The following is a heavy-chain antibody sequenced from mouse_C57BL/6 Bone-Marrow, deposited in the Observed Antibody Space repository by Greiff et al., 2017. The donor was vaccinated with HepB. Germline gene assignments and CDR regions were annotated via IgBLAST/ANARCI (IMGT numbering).Heavy chain of an antibody. J-gene: IGHJ3*01. CDR1: GFSLTSYG. D-gene: IGHD3-3*01. Sequence: VKVVESGPGLVAPSQSLSITCTVSGFSLTSYGVDWVRQSPGKGLEWLGVIWGVGSTNYNSALKSRLSISKDNSKSQVFLKMNSLQTDDTAMYYCASGVGQGFAYWGQGTLVTVSA. CDR2: IWGVGST. V-gene: IGHV2-6*01. CDR3: ASGVGQGFAY.